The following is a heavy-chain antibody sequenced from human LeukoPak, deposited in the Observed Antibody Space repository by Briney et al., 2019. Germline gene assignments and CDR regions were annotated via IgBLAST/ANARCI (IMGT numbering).Heavy chain of an antibody. J-gene: IGHJ5*02. CDR2: INHSGST. CDR1: GGSFSGYY. CDR3: ARRPLFVITMVRGVTGWFDP. Sequence: PSETLSLTCAVYGGSFSGYYWSWIRQPPGKGLEWIGEINHSGSTNYNPSLKSRVTISVDTSKNQFSLKLSSVTAADTAVYYCARRPLFVITMVRGVTGWFDPWGQGTLVTVSS. D-gene: IGHD3-10*01. V-gene: IGHV4-34*01.